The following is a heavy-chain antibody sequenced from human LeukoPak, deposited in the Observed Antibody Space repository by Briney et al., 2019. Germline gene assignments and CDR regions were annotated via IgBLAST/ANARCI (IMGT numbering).Heavy chain of an antibody. CDR1: GGSISSYY. V-gene: IGHV4-59*01. CDR3: ARDTGRITIFGVVIASGAFDI. Sequence: SETLSLTCTVSGGSISSYYWGWIRQPPGKGLEWIGYIYYSGSTNYNPSLKSRVTISVDTSKNQFSLQLSSVTAADTAVYYCARDTGRITIFGVVIASGAFDIWGQGTMVTVSS. CDR2: IYYSGST. J-gene: IGHJ3*02. D-gene: IGHD3-3*01.